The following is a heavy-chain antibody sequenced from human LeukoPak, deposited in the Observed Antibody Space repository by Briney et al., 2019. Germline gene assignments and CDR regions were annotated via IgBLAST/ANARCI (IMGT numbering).Heavy chain of an antibody. D-gene: IGHD6-13*01. Sequence: GGSLRLSCSASEFTFGTYAMLWVRQAPGEGLEYVSAISSNGRDTYYAASVRGRFSISRVNSNNTLYLQMSSLRPEDTAMYYCARLAAAGHSDFWGQGALVAVSS. V-gene: IGHV3-64D*08. J-gene: IGHJ4*02. CDR2: ISSNGRDT. CDR1: EFTFGTYA. CDR3: ARLAAAGHSDF.